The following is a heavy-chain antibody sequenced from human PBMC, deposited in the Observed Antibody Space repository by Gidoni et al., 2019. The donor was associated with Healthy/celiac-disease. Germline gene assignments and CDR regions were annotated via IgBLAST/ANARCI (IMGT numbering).Heavy chain of an antibody. Sequence: QVQLQESGPGLVKPSETLSLTCTVSGGSISSYYWSWIRQPPGKGLEWIGYIYYSGSTNYNPSLKSRVTISVDTSKNQFSLKLSSVTAADTAVYYCARYYDSSGYGSGPFDYWGQGTLVTVSS. CDR2: IYYSGST. V-gene: IGHV4-59*08. CDR3: ARYYDSSGYGSGPFDY. CDR1: GGSISSYY. J-gene: IGHJ4*02. D-gene: IGHD3-22*01.